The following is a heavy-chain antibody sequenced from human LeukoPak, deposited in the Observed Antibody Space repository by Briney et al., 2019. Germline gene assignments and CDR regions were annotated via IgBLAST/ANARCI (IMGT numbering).Heavy chain of an antibody. CDR1: GITLSNYG. V-gene: IGHV3-23*01. CDR2: ISGSGGGT. Sequence: GGSLRLSCAVSGITLSNYGMSWVRQAPGKGLEWVAGISGSGGGTTYADSVKGRFTISRDNAKNSLYLQMNSLRAEDTAVYYCARAPYYMDVWGKGTTVTVSS. J-gene: IGHJ6*03. CDR3: ARAPYYMDV.